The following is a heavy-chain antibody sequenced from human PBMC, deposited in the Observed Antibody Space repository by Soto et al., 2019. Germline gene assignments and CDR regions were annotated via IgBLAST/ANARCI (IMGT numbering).Heavy chain of an antibody. D-gene: IGHD3-10*01. CDR2: ISADGGRT. J-gene: IGHJ4*02. CDR1: GFSFSTYA. Sequence: GSLRLSCAASGFSFSTYALTWVRQGPGKGLEWVSAISADGGRTYYVDSVKGRFTISRDNSKNTLSLQMNSLRAEDTAVYYCAKTGGNVLLWFGEEDYWGQGIVVTVPQ. CDR3: AKTGGNVLLWFGEEDY. V-gene: IGHV3-23*01.